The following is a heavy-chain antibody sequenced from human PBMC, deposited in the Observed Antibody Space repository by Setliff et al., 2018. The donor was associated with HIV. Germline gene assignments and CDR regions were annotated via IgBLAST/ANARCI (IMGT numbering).Heavy chain of an antibody. V-gene: IGHV4-4*07. CDR2: IYISGST. Sequence: PSETLSLTCTVSGGSISSYYWSWIRQPAGKGLEWIGHIYISGSTNYNPSFNSRVTMSVDTSKNQFSLRLTSVTASDTAVYYCARAAAGNTGPFDLWGQGSPVTVSS. J-gene: IGHJ4*02. CDR1: GGSISSYY. CDR3: ARAAAGNTGPFDL. D-gene: IGHD4-17*01.